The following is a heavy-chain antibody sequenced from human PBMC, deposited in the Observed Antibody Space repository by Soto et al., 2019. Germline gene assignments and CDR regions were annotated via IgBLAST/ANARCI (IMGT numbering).Heavy chain of an antibody. CDR2: ISYDGSNK. D-gene: IGHD3-10*01. J-gene: IGHJ6*03. Sequence: QVQLVESGGGVVQPGRSLRLSCAASGFTFSSYGMHWVRQAPGKGLEWVAVISYDGSNKYYADSVKGRITISRENSKNTLYLQRNSLRAENTAVYYCAKDTAMVRGVIASPLNYYYYYYMDVWGKGTTVTVSS. CDR3: AKDTAMVRGVIASPLNYYYYYYMDV. V-gene: IGHV3-30*18. CDR1: GFTFSSYG.